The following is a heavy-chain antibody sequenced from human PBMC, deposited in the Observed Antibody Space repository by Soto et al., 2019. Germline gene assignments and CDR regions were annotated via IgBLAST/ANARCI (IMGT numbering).Heavy chain of an antibody. CDR2: MYYNGNT. V-gene: IGHV4-39*01. CDR3: ARLQIYDSRAAPTPIFHP. Sequence: QLQESGPGLVKPSETLSLTCTVSGGSFTSTNYFWGWIRQPPGKGLEWIGYMYYNGNTFYSPSPKSRLTMSADTSKRQFSLDLSSVTAADTAMYYCARLQIYDSRAAPTPIFHPWGLGAMVTVSS. J-gene: IGHJ1*01. CDR1: GGSFTSTNYF. D-gene: IGHD3-22*01.